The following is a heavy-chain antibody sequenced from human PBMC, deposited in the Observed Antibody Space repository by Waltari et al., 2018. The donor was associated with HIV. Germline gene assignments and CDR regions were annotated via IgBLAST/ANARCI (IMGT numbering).Heavy chain of an antibody. Sequence: EVQLVQSGAEVKKPGESLKIFCKGSGYSFTTYWIGWVRKMPGKGLEWMGIIYPGDSDTRYSPSFQGQVTISAVKSISTAYLQLSSLKASDTAMYYCARRGMAAAGTGAGAFDYWGQGTLVTVSS. CDR2: IYPGDSDT. V-gene: IGHV5-51*03. D-gene: IGHD6-13*01. CDR3: ARRGMAAAGTGAGAFDY. J-gene: IGHJ4*02. CDR1: GYSFTTYW.